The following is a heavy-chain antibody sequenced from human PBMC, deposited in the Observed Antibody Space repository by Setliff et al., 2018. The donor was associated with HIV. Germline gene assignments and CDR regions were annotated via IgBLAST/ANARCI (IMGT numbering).Heavy chain of an antibody. CDR3: ARQPGYSSGWYFTASGFDP. CDR1: GGSISSGSYY. D-gene: IGHD6-19*01. Sequence: KASETLSLTCTVSGGSISSGSYYWSWIRQPAGKGLEWIGHIHTSGSTDYNPSLKSRVTISVDTSKNQLSLILSSVTAADTAVYYCARQPGYSSGWYFTASGFDPWGQGTLVTVSS. V-gene: IGHV4-61*09. J-gene: IGHJ5*02. CDR2: IHTSGST.